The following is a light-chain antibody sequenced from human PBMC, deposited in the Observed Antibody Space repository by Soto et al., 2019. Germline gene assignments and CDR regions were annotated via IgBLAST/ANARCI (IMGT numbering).Light chain of an antibody. CDR1: QSISSW. CDR2: KAS. Sequence: DIQMTQSPSTLSASVGYRVTITCRASQSISSWLAWYQQKPGKAPKLLIYKASSLESGVPSRFSGRGSGTEFTLTISSLQPDDFATYYCQQYNSYSITFGPGTKVDIK. V-gene: IGKV1-5*03. J-gene: IGKJ3*01. CDR3: QQYNSYSIT.